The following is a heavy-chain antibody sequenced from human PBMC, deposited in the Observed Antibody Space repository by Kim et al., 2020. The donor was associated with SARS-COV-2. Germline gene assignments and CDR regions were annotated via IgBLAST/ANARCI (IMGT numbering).Heavy chain of an antibody. D-gene: IGHD3-16*02. V-gene: IGHV3-74*01. CDR1: GFTFSNYW. CDR3: AKDLIARQDM. J-gene: IGHJ3*02. Sequence: GGSLRLSCVASGFTFSNYWMHWVRQAPGKGLVWVARTDTDGRITNYADFVDGRFTISRDNARDTLYLQLYSLRVEDTAVYYCAKDLIARQDMWCQGTMVT. CDR2: TDTDGRIT.